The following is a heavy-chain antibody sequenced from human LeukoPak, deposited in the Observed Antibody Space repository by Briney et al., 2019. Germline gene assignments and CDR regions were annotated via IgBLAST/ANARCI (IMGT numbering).Heavy chain of an antibody. CDR3: AKGDPVVVPAAIWGPG. CDR2: ISSSGSTI. D-gene: IGHD2-2*02. CDR1: GFTFSDYY. J-gene: IGHJ4*02. Sequence: GGSLRLSCAASGFTFSDYYMSWIRQAPGKGLEWVSYISSSGSTIYYADSVKGRFTISRDNAKNSLYLQMNSLRAEDTAVYYCAKGDPVVVPAAIWGPGWGQGTLVTVSS. V-gene: IGHV3-11*04.